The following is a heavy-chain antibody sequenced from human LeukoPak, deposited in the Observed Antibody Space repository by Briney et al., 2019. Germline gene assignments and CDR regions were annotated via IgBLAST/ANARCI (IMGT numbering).Heavy chain of an antibody. CDR3: ARASEDFWSGYSTFDP. V-gene: IGHV4-30-2*01. CDR2: IYHSGST. CDR1: GGSISSGGYY. J-gene: IGHJ5*02. D-gene: IGHD3-3*01. Sequence: SETLSLTCTVSGGSISSGGYYWSWIRQPPGKGLEWIGYIYHSGSTYYNPSLKSRVTISVDRSKNQLSLKLSSVTAADTAVYYCARASEDFWSGYSTFDPWGQGTLVTVSS.